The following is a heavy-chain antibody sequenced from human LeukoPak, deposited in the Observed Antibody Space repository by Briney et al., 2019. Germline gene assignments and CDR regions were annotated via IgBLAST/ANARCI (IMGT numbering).Heavy chain of an antibody. D-gene: IGHD3-22*01. CDR2: IYYSGST. CDR1: GGSISSSSYY. Sequence: PSETLSLTCTVSGGSISSSSYYWGWIRQPPGKGLEWIGSIYYSGSTYYNPSPKSRVTISVDTSKSQFSLKLSSVTAADTAVYYCARQDVSSGVLFDYWGQGTLVTVSS. V-gene: IGHV4-39*01. CDR3: ARQDVSSGVLFDY. J-gene: IGHJ4*02.